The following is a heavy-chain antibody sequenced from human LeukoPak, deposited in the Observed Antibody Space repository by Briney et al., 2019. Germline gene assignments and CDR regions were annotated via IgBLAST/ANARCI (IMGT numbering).Heavy chain of an antibody. CDR3: ARGEDYVDFGDYFDY. V-gene: IGHV1-46*01. Sequence: GASVKLSCKTFGYTFTRNYLHWVRQAPGQGLEWMGIINPSGGSPSYAQKFQGRVTMTRDTSTSTVYMELSSLRPEDTAVYYCARGEDYVDFGDYFDYWGQGTLVTVSS. J-gene: IGHJ4*02. D-gene: IGHD4-17*01. CDR1: GYTFTRNY. CDR2: INPSGGSP.